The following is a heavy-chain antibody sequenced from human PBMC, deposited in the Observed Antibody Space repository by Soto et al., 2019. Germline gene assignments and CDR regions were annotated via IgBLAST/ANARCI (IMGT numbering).Heavy chain of an antibody. CDR2: INPATGAA. J-gene: IGHJ3*02. D-gene: IGHD3-3*01. V-gene: IGHV1-2*02. CDR1: GYPVTAYY. Sequence: QLHLVQSGAVVKKPGASVTVSCSASGYPVTAYYMHWVRQAPGRGLEWMGGINPATGAAKYTQTFQGRVTMTRDTSTGTGFMELSGLTSEDTAVFYCARGGGVGVAGSAAFDMWGHGTSVTVSS. CDR3: ARGGGVGVAGSAAFDM.